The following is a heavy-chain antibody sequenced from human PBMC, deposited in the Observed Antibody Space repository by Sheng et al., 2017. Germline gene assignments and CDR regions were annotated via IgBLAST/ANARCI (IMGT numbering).Heavy chain of an antibody. D-gene: IGHD5-12*01. CDR2: IIPIFGTA. CDR3: ARDRVSEYSGYDSHYYYYGMDV. J-gene: IGHJ6*02. Sequence: QVQLVQSGAEVKKPGSSVKVSCKASGGTFSSYAISWVRQAPGQGLEWMGGIIPIFGTANYAQKFQGRVTITADESTSTAYMELSSLRSEDTAVYYCARDRVSEYSGYDSHYYYYGMDVWGQGTTVTV. V-gene: IGHV1-69*13. CDR1: GGTFSSYA.